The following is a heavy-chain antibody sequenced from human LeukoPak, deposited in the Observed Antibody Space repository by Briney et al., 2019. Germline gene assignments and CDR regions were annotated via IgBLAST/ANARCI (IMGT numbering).Heavy chain of an antibody. V-gene: IGHV4-38-2*02. D-gene: IGHD2-15*01. CDR2: IYHSGST. CDR3: ARGQVSGSPGFDY. CDR1: GYSISSGYY. Sequence: PSETLSLTCTVSGYSISSGYYWGWIRPPPGKGLEWIGSIYHSGSTYYNPSLKSRVTISVDTSKNQFSLKLSSVTAADTAVYYCARGQVSGSPGFDYWGQGTLVTVSS. J-gene: IGHJ4*02.